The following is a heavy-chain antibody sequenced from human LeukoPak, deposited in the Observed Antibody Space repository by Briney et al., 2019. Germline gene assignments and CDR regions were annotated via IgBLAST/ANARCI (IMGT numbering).Heavy chain of an antibody. Sequence: GGSLRLSCAASGFTFSSYSMGWVRQAPGKGLEWVSAISGSGDRTYYADSVKGRFTVSRDNSKNTLYLQMNSLRAEDTAVYYCAKVFRYYDSSGYYFEDYWGQGTLATVSS. J-gene: IGHJ4*02. CDR1: GFTFSSYS. CDR3: AKVFRYYDSSGYYFEDY. V-gene: IGHV3-23*01. CDR2: ISGSGDRT. D-gene: IGHD3-22*01.